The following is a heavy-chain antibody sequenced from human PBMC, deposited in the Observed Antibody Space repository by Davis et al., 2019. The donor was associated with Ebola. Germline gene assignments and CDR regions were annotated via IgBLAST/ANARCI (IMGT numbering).Heavy chain of an antibody. D-gene: IGHD2-21*02. CDR1: GFDFSTYW. J-gene: IGHJ4*02. V-gene: IGHV3-53*01. CDR2: IYGGGTT. Sequence: GESLKISCTVSGFDFSTYWMTWVRQAPGRGLEWISLIYGGGTTYYADSVKGRFTISRDNSKNTVSLQMDSLKVEDTAVYYCARDRQWVGTHWGQGALVTVSS. CDR3: ARDRQWVGTH.